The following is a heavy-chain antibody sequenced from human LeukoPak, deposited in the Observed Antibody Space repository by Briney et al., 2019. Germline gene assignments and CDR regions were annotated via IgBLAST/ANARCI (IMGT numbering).Heavy chain of an antibody. J-gene: IGHJ4*02. CDR2: INAGNGNT. V-gene: IGHV1-3*01. CDR1: GYTFTSYA. CDR3: AREAARRSNYFDY. Sequence: ASVKVSFKASGYTFTSYAMHWVRQAPGQRLEWMGWINAGNGNTKYSQKFQGRVTITRDTSASTAYMELSSLRSEDTAVYYCAREAARRSNYFDYWGQGTLVTVSS. D-gene: IGHD6-6*01.